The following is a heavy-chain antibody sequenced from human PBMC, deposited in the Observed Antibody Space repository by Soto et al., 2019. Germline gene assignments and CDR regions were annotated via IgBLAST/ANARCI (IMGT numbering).Heavy chain of an antibody. CDR2: INAGNGNT. CDR1: GYTFTSYA. D-gene: IGHD2-21*02. J-gene: IGHJ4*02. V-gene: IGHV1-3*05. Sequence: QVQLVQSGAEEKKPGASVKVSCKASGYTFTSYAMHWVRQAPGQRLEWMGWINAGNGNTKYSQKFQGRVTITRDTSASTANMELSCLRSQDTAVYYCARRIVVVTALDYWGQGPLVTVSS. CDR3: ARRIVVVTALDY.